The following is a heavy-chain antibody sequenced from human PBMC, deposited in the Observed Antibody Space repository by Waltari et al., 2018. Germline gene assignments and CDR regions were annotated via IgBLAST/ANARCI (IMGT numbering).Heavy chain of an antibody. J-gene: IGHJ4*02. CDR3: ARAILSGYSYGCIDY. V-gene: IGHV4-34*01. CDR2: INHSGRT. Sequence: QVQLQQWGAGLLKPSETLSLTCAVYGGSFSGYYWSWIRQPPGKGLEWIGEINHSGRTNYNPSLKSRVTISVDTSKNQFSLKLSSVTAADTAVYYCARAILSGYSYGCIDYWGQGTLVTVSS. D-gene: IGHD5-18*01. CDR1: GGSFSGYY.